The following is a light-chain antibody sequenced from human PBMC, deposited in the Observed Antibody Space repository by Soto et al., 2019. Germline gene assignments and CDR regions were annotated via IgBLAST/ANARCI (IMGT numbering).Light chain of an antibody. Sequence: EMLLAQYTSTLPISPGERAPLSCRARQSVSSSYLVWHQQKPGQAPRLLIYDASNRATGIPARFSGSGSGTDFTLTISSLGLEDFAVYYCHQRSKWSWTFAQGTNV. CDR2: DAS. CDR3: HQRSKWSWT. V-gene: IGKV3D-20*02. CDR1: QSVSSSY. J-gene: IGKJ1*01.